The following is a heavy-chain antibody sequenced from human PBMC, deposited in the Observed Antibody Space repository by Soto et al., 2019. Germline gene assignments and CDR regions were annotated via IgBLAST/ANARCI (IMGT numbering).Heavy chain of an antibody. CDR1: GYTFTSYY. J-gene: IGHJ5*02. CDR2: INPSGGST. D-gene: IGHD3-10*01. CDR3: ARYAMRGVVTTNCMDP. V-gene: IGHV1-46*01. Sequence: QVQLVQSGAEVKKPGASVKVSCKASGYTFTSYYMHWVRQAPGQGLEWMGIINPSGGSTNYAQKFQGRVTMTRDMTTNTVNMKLSSVRTKDRAEYSCARYAMRGVVTTNCMDPWGQGTLVTVSS.